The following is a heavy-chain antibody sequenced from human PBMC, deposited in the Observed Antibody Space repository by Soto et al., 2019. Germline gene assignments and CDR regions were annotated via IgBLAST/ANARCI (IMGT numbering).Heavy chain of an antibody. CDR1: GYTFTGYY. J-gene: IGHJ6*02. Sequence: GASVKVSCKASGYTFTGYYMHWVRQAPGQGLEWMGWINPNSGGTNYAQKFQGWVTMTRDTSISTAYMELSRLRSDDTAVYYCARVSDFWSGPHYYYYGMDVWGQGTTVTVSS. CDR2: INPNSGGT. CDR3: ARVSDFWSGPHYYYYGMDV. D-gene: IGHD3-3*01. V-gene: IGHV1-2*04.